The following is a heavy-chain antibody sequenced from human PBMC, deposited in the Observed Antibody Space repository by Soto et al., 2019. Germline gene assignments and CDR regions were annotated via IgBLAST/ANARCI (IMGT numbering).Heavy chain of an antibody. V-gene: IGHV4-59*01. J-gene: IGHJ4*02. Sequence: SETLSLTCTVSGGSISSYYWSWIRQPPGKGLEWIGYIYYSGSTNYNPSLKSRVTISVDTSKNQFSLKLSSVTAADTAVYYCARDGAYCGGDCFIYWGQGTLVTVSS. D-gene: IGHD2-21*02. CDR1: GGSISSYY. CDR3: ARDGAYCGGDCFIY. CDR2: IYYSGST.